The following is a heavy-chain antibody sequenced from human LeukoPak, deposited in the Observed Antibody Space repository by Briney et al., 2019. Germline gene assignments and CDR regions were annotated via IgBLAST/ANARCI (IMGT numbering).Heavy chain of an antibody. J-gene: IGHJ4*02. CDR2: ISGDGGST. CDR3: AKDLYGGNSGGSFDY. D-gene: IGHD4-23*01. CDR1: GFTFSSYW. V-gene: IGHV3-43*02. Sequence: GGSLRLSCAASGFTFSSYWMSWVRQAPGKGLEWVSLISGDGGSTYYADSVKGRFTISRDNSKNSLYLQMNSLRTEDTALYYCAKDLYGGNSGGSFDYWGQGTLVTVSS.